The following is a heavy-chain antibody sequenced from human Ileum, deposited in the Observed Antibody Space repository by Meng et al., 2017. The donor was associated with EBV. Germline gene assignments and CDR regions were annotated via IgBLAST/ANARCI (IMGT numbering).Heavy chain of an antibody. J-gene: IGHJ4*02. V-gene: IGHV4-4*02. CDR2: IYYSGST. Sequence: QVQLQAAGPGLVKPSGTLSLTCAVSVGPISSGNWFNLVRQPPEKGLEWIGEIYYSGSTIDNPSLKSRVTISGDKSKNLVSLKLSSVTAADTAVYYCARGYGSGRDYFDCWGKGTLVTVSS. CDR3: ARGYGSGRDYFDC. CDR1: VGPISSGNW. D-gene: IGHD3-10*01.